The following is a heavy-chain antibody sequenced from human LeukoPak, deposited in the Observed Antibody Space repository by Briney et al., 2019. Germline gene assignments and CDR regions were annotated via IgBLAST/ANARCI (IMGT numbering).Heavy chain of an antibody. CDR3: ASETRNRDY. J-gene: IGHJ4*02. CDR2: ISGSGGST. V-gene: IGHV3-21*01. CDR1: GFTFRSYG. Sequence: GGTLRLSCAVSGFTFRSYGMSWVRQAPGKGLEWVSSISGSGGSTYYADSVKGRFTISRDNAKNPLYLQMNSLRAEDTAVYYCASETRNRDYWGQGTLVTVSS.